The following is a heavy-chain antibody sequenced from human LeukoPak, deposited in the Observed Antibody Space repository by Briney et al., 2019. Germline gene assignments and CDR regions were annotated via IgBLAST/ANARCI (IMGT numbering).Heavy chain of an antibody. V-gene: IGHV3-23*01. Sequence: GGSLRLSCAASGFTLSSYAMSWVRQAPGKGLEWVSAISGSGGSTYYADSVKGRFTISRDNSKNTLYLQMNSLRAEDTAVYYCAKGIGYCSSTSCYTPYWGQGTLVTVSS. CDR3: AKGIGYCSSTSCYTPY. CDR1: GFTLSSYA. CDR2: ISGSGGST. J-gene: IGHJ4*02. D-gene: IGHD2-2*02.